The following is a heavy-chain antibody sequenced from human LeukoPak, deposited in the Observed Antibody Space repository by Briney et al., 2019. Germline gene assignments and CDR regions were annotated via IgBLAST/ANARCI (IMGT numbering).Heavy chain of an antibody. CDR3: TRAGYDFWSGYYTGMVGYYFDY. CDR2: IRSKAYGGKT. V-gene: IGHV3-49*04. Sequence: GGSLRLSCTASGFTFGGYAMSWVRQAPGKGLEWVGFIRSKAYGGKTEYAASVKGRFTISRDDSKSFAYLQMNSLKTEDTAVYYCTRAGYDFWSGYYTGMVGYYFDYWGQGTLVTVSS. J-gene: IGHJ4*02. CDR1: GFTFGGYA. D-gene: IGHD3-3*01.